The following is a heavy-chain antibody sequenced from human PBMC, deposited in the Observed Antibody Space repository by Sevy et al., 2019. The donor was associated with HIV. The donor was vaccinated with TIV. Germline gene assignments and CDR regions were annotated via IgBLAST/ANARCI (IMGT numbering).Heavy chain of an antibody. CDR1: GFTFSTYA. J-gene: IGHJ2*01. Sequence: GESLKISCTASGFTFSTYAMSWVRQAPGKGLEWVSGISGNASTTYDGGAAYYADSVKGRFTITRDNAKNTLYLEMNSLSDEDTAVFHCARGLLARPRGDYWYFDLWGRGTLVTVSS. D-gene: IGHD6-6*01. V-gene: IGHV3-23*01. CDR2: ISGNASTTYDGGAA. CDR3: ARGLLARPRGDYWYFDL.